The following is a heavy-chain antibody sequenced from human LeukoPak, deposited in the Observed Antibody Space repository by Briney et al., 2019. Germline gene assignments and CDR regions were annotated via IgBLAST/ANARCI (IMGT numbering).Heavy chain of an antibody. CDR1: GGSISSSSYY. CDR3: ASSPTCSGGSCYGPSFDY. D-gene: IGHD2-15*01. Sequence: PSETLSLTCTVSGGSISSSSYYWGWIRQPPGKGLEWIGSIYYSGSTYYNPSLKSRVTISVDTSKNQFSLKLSSVTAADTAVYYCASSPTCSGGSCYGPSFDYWGQGTLVTVSS. V-gene: IGHV4-39*01. CDR2: IYYSGST. J-gene: IGHJ4*02.